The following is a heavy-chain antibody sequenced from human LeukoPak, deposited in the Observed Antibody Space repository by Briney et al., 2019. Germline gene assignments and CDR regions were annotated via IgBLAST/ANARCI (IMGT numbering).Heavy chain of an antibody. V-gene: IGHV4-59*08. CDR3: ARHSGGYAVH. Sequence: PSETLSLTCTVSGGSISSYYWSWIRQPPGKGLEWTGYIYYSGSTNCNPSLKSRVTISVDTSKNQFSLKLSSVTAADTAVYYCARHSGGYAVHWGQGTLVTVSS. J-gene: IGHJ4*02. D-gene: IGHD5-12*01. CDR1: GGSISSYY. CDR2: IYYSGST.